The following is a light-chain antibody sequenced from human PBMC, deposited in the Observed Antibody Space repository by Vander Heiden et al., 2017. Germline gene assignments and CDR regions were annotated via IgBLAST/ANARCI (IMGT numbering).Light chain of an antibody. V-gene: IGLV2-14*01. J-gene: IGLJ1*01. CDR3: SSYTSSSTTYV. CDR2: EVS. Sequence: QSALTQPAYVSGSPGQSITISCTGTSSDVGGYNYVSWYQQHTAKAPKLMIDEVSNRPSGVSNRFSGSKSGNTASLTISGLQAEDEADYYCSSYTSSSTTYVFGTGTKVTVL. CDR1: SSDVGGYNY.